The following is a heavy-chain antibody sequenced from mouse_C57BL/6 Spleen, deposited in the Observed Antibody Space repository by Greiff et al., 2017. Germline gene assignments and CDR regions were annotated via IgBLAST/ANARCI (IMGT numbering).Heavy chain of an antibody. CDR1: GYTFTSYD. CDR2: IYPRDGST. V-gene: IGHV1-85*01. J-gene: IGHJ4*01. Sequence: VQLQQSGPELVKPGASVKLSCKASGYTFTSYDINWVKQRPGQGLEWIGWIYPRDGSTKYNEKFKGKATLTVDTSSSTAYMELHSLTSEDSAVYFCARKGTTVVARDAMDYWGQGTSVTVSS. D-gene: IGHD1-1*01. CDR3: ARKGTTVVARDAMDY.